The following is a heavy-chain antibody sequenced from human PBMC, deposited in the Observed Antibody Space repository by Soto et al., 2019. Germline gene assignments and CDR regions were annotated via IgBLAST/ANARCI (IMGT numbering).Heavy chain of an antibody. J-gene: IGHJ6*01. CDR1: GGSFSGYY. CDR2: INHSGST. V-gene: IGHV4-34*01. Sequence: PXATLSLTCAVYGGSFSGYYWSWIRQPPGKGLEWIGEINHSGSTNYNPSLKSRVTISVDTSKNQFSLKLSSVTAADTAVYYCARGQGDVWGQGTTVTVYS. CDR3: ARGQGDV.